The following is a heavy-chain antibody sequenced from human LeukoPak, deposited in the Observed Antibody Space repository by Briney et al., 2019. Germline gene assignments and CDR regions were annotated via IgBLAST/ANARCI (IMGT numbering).Heavy chain of an antibody. CDR1: GFTFSSFA. J-gene: IGHJ3*02. Sequence: PGGSLRLSCAASGFTFSSFAMHWVRQAPGKGLEWVAVISYDGSNKYYADSVKGRFTISRDNSENTLYLQMNSLRAEDTAVFYCAKDMSSSTSCSRRAFDIWGQGTMVTVSS. D-gene: IGHD2-2*01. V-gene: IGHV3-30-3*01. CDR3: AKDMSSSTSCSRRAFDI. CDR2: ISYDGSNK.